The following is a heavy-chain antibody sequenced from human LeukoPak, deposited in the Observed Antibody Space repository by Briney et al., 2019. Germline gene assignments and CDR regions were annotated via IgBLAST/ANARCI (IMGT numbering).Heavy chain of an antibody. CDR1: GFTFSSYS. CDR3: AIVVAARQGTIDP. V-gene: IGHV3-21*04. D-gene: IGHD6-6*01. Sequence: GGSLRLSCAASGFTFSSYSMNWVRQAPGKGLEWVSSISSSSSYIYYADSVKGRFTISRDNSKSTLYVQMNSLKAEDTAVYYCAIVVAARQGTIDPWGQGTLVTISS. J-gene: IGHJ5*02. CDR2: ISSSSSYI.